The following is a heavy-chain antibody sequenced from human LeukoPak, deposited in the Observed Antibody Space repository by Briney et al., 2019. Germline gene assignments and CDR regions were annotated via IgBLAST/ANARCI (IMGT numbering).Heavy chain of an antibody. CDR3: ARDGGWYCSSTSCYDGRSFGY. J-gene: IGHJ4*02. D-gene: IGHD2-2*01. CDR1: GGSFSSYY. V-gene: IGHV4-34*01. CDR2: INHTGST. Sequence: PSETLSLTCAVYGGSFSSYYWSWIRQPPGKGLEWIGEINHTGSTNYNPSLKSRVTISVDTSKNQFSLKLSSVTAADTAVYYCARDGGWYCSSTSCYDGRSFGYWGQGTLVTVSS.